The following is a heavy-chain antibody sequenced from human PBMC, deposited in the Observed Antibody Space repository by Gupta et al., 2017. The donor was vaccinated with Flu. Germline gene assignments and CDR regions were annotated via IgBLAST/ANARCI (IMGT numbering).Heavy chain of an antibody. Sequence: QVQLVESGGGLVKPGGSLRLSCAASGFTFRDYYMNWIRQAPGKGPEWLSYVSASGTTIHYTDSGKGRFTISRDNAKNSLFLQMNSLRAEDTAVYYCARDHDGFDNWGQGTMVTVSS. CDR2: VSASGTTI. CDR3: ARDHDGFDN. CDR1: GFTFRDYY. V-gene: IGHV3-11*01. J-gene: IGHJ3*02.